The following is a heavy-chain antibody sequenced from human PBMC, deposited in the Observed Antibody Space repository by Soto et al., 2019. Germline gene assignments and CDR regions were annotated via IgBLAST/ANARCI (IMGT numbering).Heavy chain of an antibody. D-gene: IGHD3-10*01. J-gene: IGHJ6*02. CDR1: GASIGSYC. CDR2: LFYTGST. V-gene: IGHV4-59*01. CDR3: ARFSYSGSGSFGIYHGMDV. Sequence: QVQLQESGPGLVKPSETLSLTCNVSGASIGSYCWSWIRQPPGRGLEWIGCLFYTGSTMYNPSLKSRVTMSVDTSMNQVSLKLNSVTAADTAVYYCARFSYSGSGSFGIYHGMDVWGQGTSVTVSS.